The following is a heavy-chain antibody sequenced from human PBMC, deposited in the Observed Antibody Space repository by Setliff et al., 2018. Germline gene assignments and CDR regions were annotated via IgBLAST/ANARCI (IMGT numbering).Heavy chain of an antibody. CDR3: ARVRGSSPLWSWFDP. J-gene: IGHJ5*02. CDR1: GYPFTDYY. V-gene: IGHV1-2*02. D-gene: IGHD6-13*01. Sequence: ASVKVSCKASGYPFTDYYMHWVRQAPGQGLEWMGWINPNSGGTNYAQKLQGRVTMTTDTSTSTAYMELRSLRSDDTAVYYCARVRGSSPLWSWFDPWGQGTLVTVSS. CDR2: INPNSGGT.